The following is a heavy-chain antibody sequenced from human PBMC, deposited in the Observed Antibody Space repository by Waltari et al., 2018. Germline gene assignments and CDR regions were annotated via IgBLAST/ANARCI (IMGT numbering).Heavy chain of an antibody. CDR2: IYYSGST. CDR3: ARGHVLLWFGEGSYFDP. J-gene: IGHJ5*02. V-gene: IGHV4-59*01. D-gene: IGHD3-10*01. Sequence: QVQLQESGPGLVKPSETLSLTCTVSGGSISSYYWSWIRQPPGKGLEWIGYIYYSGSTNDNPSLKSRVTISVDTSKNQFSLKLSSVTAADTAVYYCARGHVLLWFGEGSYFDPWGQGTLVTVSS. CDR1: GGSISSYY.